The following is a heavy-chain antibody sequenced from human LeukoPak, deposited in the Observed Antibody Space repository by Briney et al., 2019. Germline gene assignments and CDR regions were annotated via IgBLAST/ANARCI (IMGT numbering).Heavy chain of an antibody. Sequence: GASVKVSCKASGYTFTGYYMHWVRQAPGQGLEWMGWINPNSGGTNYAQKFQGRVTMTRDTSISTAYMELSRLRSDDTAVYYCARFGSIRSSGWYYFDYWGQGTLVTVSS. CDR1: GYTFTGYY. D-gene: IGHD6-19*01. J-gene: IGHJ4*02. CDR3: ARFGSIRSSGWYYFDY. V-gene: IGHV1-2*02. CDR2: INPNSGGT.